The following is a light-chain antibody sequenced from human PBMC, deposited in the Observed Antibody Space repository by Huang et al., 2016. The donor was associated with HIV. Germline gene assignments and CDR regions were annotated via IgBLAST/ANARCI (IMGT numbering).Light chain of an antibody. V-gene: IGKV1-39*01. CDR2: AAS. CDR3: QQSYSAPPMYT. Sequence: DIHMTQSPSSLAASVGDRVTITCRASQSISNFLNWYQQKPGKAPELLIYAASSLHSVVPSRFSGSGSVTDFTLTISSLQPEDFATYYCQQSYSAPPMYTFGQGTKLEIK. J-gene: IGKJ2*01. CDR1: QSISNF.